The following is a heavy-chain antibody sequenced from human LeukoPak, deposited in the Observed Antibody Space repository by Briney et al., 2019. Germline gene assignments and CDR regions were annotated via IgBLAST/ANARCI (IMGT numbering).Heavy chain of an antibody. J-gene: IGHJ4*02. D-gene: IGHD6-6*01. CDR2: INPNSGGT. Sequence: GASVKVSCKASGYTFTSYYMHWVRQAPGQGLEWMGWINPNSGGTNYAQKFQGRVTMTRDTSISTAYMELSRLRSDDTAVYYCARVFPSSSSRGLNYLRDYWGQGTLVTVSS. V-gene: IGHV1-2*02. CDR3: ARVFPSSSSRGLNYLRDY. CDR1: GYTFTSYY.